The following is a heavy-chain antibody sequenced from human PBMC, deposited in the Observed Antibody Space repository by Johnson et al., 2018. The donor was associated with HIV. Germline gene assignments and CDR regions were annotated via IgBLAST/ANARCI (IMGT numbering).Heavy chain of an antibody. CDR2: ISYDGPNK. Sequence: QMQLVESGGGVVQPGRSLRLSCAASGFTFSNAWMSWVRQAPGKGLEWVAFISYDGPNKYYADSVKGRFTISRDNSKNTLYLQMNSLRAGDTAVYYCARGSYDYVWGSYPRRAFDIWGQGTMVTVSS. J-gene: IGHJ3*02. CDR1: GFTFSNAW. V-gene: IGHV3-30*14. D-gene: IGHD3-16*02. CDR3: ARGSYDYVWGSYPRRAFDI.